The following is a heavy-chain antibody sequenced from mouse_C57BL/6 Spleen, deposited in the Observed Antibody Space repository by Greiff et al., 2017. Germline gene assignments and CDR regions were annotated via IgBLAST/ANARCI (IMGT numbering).Heavy chain of an antibody. V-gene: IGHV1-72*01. CDR3: ARAGIYYKFFKGMDY. Sequence: QVQLQQPGAELVKPGASVKLSCKASGYTFTSYWMHWVKQRPGRGLEWIGRIDPNSGGTKYNEKFKSKATLTVDKPSSTAYLQLSSLTCVDSAVYDVARAGIYYKFFKGMDYWGQGTSVTVSS. CDR1: GYTFTSYW. J-gene: IGHJ4*01. D-gene: IGHD2-1*01. CDR2: IDPNSGGT.